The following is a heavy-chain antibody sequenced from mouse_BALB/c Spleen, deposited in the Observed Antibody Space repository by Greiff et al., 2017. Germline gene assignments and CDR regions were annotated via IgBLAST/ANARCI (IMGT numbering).Heavy chain of an antibody. CDR2: ISSGSSTI. J-gene: IGHJ4*01. CDR1: GFTFSSFG. V-gene: IGHV5-17*02. Sequence: EVKLMESGGGLVQPGGSRKLSCAASGFTFSSFGMHWVRQAPEKGLEWVAYISSGSSTIYYADTVKGRFTISRDNPKNTLFLQMTSLRSEDTAMYYCARGRYERGGYAMDYWGQGTSVTVSS. CDR3: ARGRYERGGYAMDY. D-gene: IGHD2-14*01.